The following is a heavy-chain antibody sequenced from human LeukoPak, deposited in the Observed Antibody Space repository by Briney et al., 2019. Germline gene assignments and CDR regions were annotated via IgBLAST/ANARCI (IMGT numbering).Heavy chain of an antibody. CDR2: INPNSGGT. CDR1: GYTFTDYY. CDR3: ARDRGRISDYYASGRSRHYCVDV. Sequence: ASVKVSCKASGYTFTDYYLYWVRQAPGQGLEWMGWINPNSGGTSYPQRFQGRVTMTRDTSISTAYMNLSRLTSDDTAVYYCARDRGRISDYYASGRSRHYCVDVWGKGTTVTVSS. J-gene: IGHJ6*03. D-gene: IGHD3-10*01. V-gene: IGHV1-2*02.